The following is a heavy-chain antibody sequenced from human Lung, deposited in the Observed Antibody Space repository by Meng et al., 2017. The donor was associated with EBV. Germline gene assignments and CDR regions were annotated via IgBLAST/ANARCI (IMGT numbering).Heavy chain of an antibody. CDR1: GYPFGSYG. CDR3: ASGTPGRSYCDY. Sequence: QLVHSGYELKKPWASVRVSCKASGYPFGSYGICWVRQAPGQGLEWMGWFVNYVDTYPAPKFQGRVTMTTDTHTNTAFMELRSLTSDDTAVYYCASGTPGRSYCDYWGQGTLVTVSS. CDR2: FVNYVDT. V-gene: IGHV1-18*01. J-gene: IGHJ4*02. D-gene: IGHD2-15*01.